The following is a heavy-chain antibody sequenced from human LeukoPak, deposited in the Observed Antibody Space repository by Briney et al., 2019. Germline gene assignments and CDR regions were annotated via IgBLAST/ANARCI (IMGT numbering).Heavy chain of an antibody. CDR2: ITGSGGST. Sequence: GRSLRLSCAASGFTFSSYWMSWVRQAPGKGLERVSAITGSGGSTYYADSVKGRFTISRDNSKNTLYLQMNSLRAEDTAVYYCAKQDSYSSGPGYWGQGTLVTVSS. CDR3: AKQDSYSSGPGY. J-gene: IGHJ4*02. CDR1: GFTFSSYW. V-gene: IGHV3-23*01. D-gene: IGHD6-19*01.